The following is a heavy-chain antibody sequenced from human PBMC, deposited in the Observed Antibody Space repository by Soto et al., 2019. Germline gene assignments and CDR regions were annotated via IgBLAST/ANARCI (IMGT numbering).Heavy chain of an antibody. Sequence: QVQLVESGGGVVQPGRSLRLSCAASGFTFSSYGMHWVRQAPGKGLEWVAVISYDGSNKYYVDSVQGRFTISRDNSKNTLYLQMNSLRAEDTAVYYCAKGPSGSYYWSFCYYWGQGTLVTVSS. CDR1: GFTFSSYG. J-gene: IGHJ4*02. D-gene: IGHD1-26*01. CDR3: AKGPSGSYYWSFCYY. V-gene: IGHV3-30*18. CDR2: ISYDGSNK.